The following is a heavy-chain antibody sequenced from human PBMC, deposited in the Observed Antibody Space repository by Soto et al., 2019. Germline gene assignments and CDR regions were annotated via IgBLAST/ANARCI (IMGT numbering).Heavy chain of an antibody. CDR3: AADLGRYYDSSGYYPY. V-gene: IGHV3-23*01. J-gene: IGHJ4*02. CDR1: GFTFSSYA. Sequence: GGSLRLSCAASGFTFSSYAMSWVRQAPGKGLEWVSAISGSGGSTYYADSVKGRFTISRDNSKNTLYLQMNSLRAEDTAVYYCAADLGRYYDSSGYYPYWGQGTLVTVSS. D-gene: IGHD3-22*01. CDR2: ISGSGGST.